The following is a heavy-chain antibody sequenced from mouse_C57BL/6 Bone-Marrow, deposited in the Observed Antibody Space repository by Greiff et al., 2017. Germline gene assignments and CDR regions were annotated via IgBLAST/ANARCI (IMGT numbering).Heavy chain of an antibody. V-gene: IGHV1-81*01. CDR3: AREDSYAMDY. J-gene: IGHJ4*01. CDR2: IYPRSGNT. CDR1: DYTFTSYG. Sequence: VQLQQSGAELARPGASVKLSCKASDYTFTSYGISWVKQRTGQGLEWIGEIYPRSGNTYYNEKVKGKATLTADKSSSTAYMELRSLTSEDSAVYFCAREDSYAMDYWGQGTSVTVSS.